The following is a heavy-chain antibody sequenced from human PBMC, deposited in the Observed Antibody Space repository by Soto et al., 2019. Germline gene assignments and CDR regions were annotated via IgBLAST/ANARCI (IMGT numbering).Heavy chain of an antibody. CDR1: GASISGYY. CDR2: IYYSGST. Sequence: QVQLQESGPGLVKPSETLSLTCTVSGASISGYYWSWIRQPPGKGLEWIGYIYYSGSTNYNPSLKSRVTLSPDTSMNQFSLRLSSVTAADTAVYYCAREMDSSSSPFDYWGQGTLVTVSS. J-gene: IGHJ4*02. V-gene: IGHV4-59*01. CDR3: AREMDSSSSPFDY. D-gene: IGHD6-6*01.